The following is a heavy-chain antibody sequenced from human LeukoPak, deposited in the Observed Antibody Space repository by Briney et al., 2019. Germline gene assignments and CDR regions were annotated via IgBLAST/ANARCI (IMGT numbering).Heavy chain of an antibody. CDR1: GFTVSSTY. CDR2: FYSGDTT. D-gene: IGHD3-9*01. V-gene: IGHV3-66*01. Sequence: GGSLRLSCAASGFTVSSTYMSWVCQAPGKGLEWVSVFYSGDTTYYANSVKGRFTISRDNSKNMLYLQMNSLRAEDTAVYYCARRLLTGYYEFWGQGTLVTVSS. CDR3: ARRLLTGYYEF. J-gene: IGHJ4*02.